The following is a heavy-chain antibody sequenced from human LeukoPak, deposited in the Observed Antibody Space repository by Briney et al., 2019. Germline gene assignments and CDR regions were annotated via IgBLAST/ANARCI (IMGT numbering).Heavy chain of an antibody. CDR1: GYSISSGYY. Sequence: SETLSLTCTVSGYSISSGYYWGWIRQPPGKGLEWIGSIYHTGNTYYSPSLKSRVTISMDTSKNEFSLKLRSVTAADTAVYYCAGKYYYDSSGYFYVDWWGQGTLVTVSS. CDR2: IYHTGNT. J-gene: IGHJ4*02. V-gene: IGHV4-38-2*02. CDR3: AGKYYYDSSGYFYVDW. D-gene: IGHD3-22*01.